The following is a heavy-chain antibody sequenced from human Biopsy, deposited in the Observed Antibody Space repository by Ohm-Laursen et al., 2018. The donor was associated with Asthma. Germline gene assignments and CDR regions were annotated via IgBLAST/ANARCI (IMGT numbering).Heavy chain of an antibody. V-gene: IGHV1-24*01. J-gene: IGHJ4*02. CDR1: GYNLIDLS. CDR3: VAGFPKENVRYSFEF. Sequence: ASVKVSCKISGYNLIDLSMHWVRQAPGQGLEWMGGHDHEEGGTVKAQKFQGRVTVTDDTATETAYMELSSLRSEDMAVYFCVAGFPKENVRYSFEFWGQGTLVIVSS. CDR2: HDHEEGGT. D-gene: IGHD5-18*01.